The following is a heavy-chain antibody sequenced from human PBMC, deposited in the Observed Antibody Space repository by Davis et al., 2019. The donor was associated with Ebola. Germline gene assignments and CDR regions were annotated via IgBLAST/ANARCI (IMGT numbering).Heavy chain of an antibody. CDR2: IRAYNGNT. Sequence: AASVKVSCMATGYTLISYGFSWVRQPPVQGLEWMGWIRAYNGNTNYAQKLQGRVTMTTDTSTSTAYMELRSLRSDDTAVYYCAREAEELQIDYWGQGTLVTVSS. D-gene: IGHD1-26*01. CDR1: GYTLISYG. V-gene: IGHV1-18*01. J-gene: IGHJ4*02. CDR3: AREAEELQIDY.